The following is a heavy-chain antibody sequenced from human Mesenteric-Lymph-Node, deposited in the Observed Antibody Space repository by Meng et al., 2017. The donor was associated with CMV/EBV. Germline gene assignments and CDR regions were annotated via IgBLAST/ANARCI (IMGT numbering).Heavy chain of an antibody. D-gene: IGHD5-12*01. CDR3: ARGTGYSGYDYFDY. Sequence: SGYTFTSYDIKWVRQATGQGLEWMGWMNPNSGNTGYAQKFQGRVTMTRNTSISTAYMELSSLRSEDTAVYYCARGTGYSGYDYFDYWGQGTLVTVSS. J-gene: IGHJ4*02. V-gene: IGHV1-8*01. CDR1: GYTFTSYD. CDR2: MNPNSGNT.